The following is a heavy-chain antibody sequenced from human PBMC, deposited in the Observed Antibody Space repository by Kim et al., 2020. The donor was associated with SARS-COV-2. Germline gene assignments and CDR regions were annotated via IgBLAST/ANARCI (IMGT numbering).Heavy chain of an antibody. J-gene: IGHJ6*04. Sequence: SETLSLTCALYGGSLSGYSWNWIRQPPGKGLEWIGEINHSGGTNYSPSLKSRVTLSVDTSKNQFSLRLSSVTAADTAVYFCARGHTVVVPSPILGLEPIYYYYSMDVWGRGTTVTVSS. V-gene: IGHV4-34*01. CDR2: INHSGGT. D-gene: IGHD2-2*01. CDR3: ARGHTVVVPSPILGLEPIYYYYSMDV. CDR1: GGSLSGYS.